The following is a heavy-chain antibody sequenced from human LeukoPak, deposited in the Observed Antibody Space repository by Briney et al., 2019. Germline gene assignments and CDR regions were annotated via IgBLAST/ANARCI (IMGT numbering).Heavy chain of an antibody. D-gene: IGHD6-19*01. V-gene: IGHV4-4*02. CDR1: GGSISSSNW. CDR3: ARTSSGWKRGAFDI. CDR2: IYHSGST. Sequence: PSGTLSLTCAVSGGSISSSNWWSWVRQPPGKGLEWIGEIYHSGSTNYNPSLKSRVTISVDKSKNQFSLKLSSVTAADTAVYYCARTSSGWKRGAFDIWGQGTMVTVSS. J-gene: IGHJ3*02.